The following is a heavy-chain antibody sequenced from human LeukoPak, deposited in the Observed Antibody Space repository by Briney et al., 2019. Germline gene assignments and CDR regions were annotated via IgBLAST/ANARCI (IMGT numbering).Heavy chain of an antibody. CDR1: GFTFSSYA. J-gene: IGHJ4*02. D-gene: IGHD1-26*01. Sequence: GGSLRLSCAASGFTFSSYAMSWVRQAPGKGLEWVSAISGSGGSTYYADSVKGRFTISRDNSKNTLYLQMNSLRAEDTAVYYCAKDYPITIRGVGATPLDYWGQGTLVTVSS. CDR2: ISGSGGST. CDR3: AKDYPITIRGVGATPLDY. V-gene: IGHV3-23*01.